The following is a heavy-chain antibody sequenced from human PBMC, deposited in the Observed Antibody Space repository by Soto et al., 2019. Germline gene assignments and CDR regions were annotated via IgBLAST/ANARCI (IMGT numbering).Heavy chain of an antibody. CDR1: GYSFTSYW. J-gene: IGHJ3*02. CDR3: ARLGSNYYDSSGREAFDI. V-gene: IGHV5-51*01. CDR2: IYPGDSDT. Sequence: PGESLKISCKGSGYSFTSYWIGWVRQMPGKGLEWMGIIYPGDSDTRYSPSFQGQVTISADKSISTAYLQWSSLKASDTAMYYCARLGSNYYDSSGREAFDIWGQGTMATVSS. D-gene: IGHD3-22*01.